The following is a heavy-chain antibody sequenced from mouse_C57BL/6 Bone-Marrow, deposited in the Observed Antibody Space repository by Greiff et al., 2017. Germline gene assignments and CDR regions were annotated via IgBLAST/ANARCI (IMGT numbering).Heavy chain of an antibody. Sequence: EVKLVESGGGLVKPGGSLKLSCAASGFTFSDYGMHWVRQAPEKGLEWVAYISSGSSTIYYADTVKGRFTISRDNAKNTLFLQMTSLRSEDTAMYYCARTPYGYDGPYYAMDYWGQGTSVTVSS. CDR3: ARTPYGYDGPYYAMDY. J-gene: IGHJ4*01. CDR2: ISSGSSTI. CDR1: GFTFSDYG. V-gene: IGHV5-17*01. D-gene: IGHD2-2*01.